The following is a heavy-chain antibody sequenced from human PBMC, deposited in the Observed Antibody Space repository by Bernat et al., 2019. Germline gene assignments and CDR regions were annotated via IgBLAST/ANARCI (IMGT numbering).Heavy chain of an antibody. Sequence: QVQLVESGGVVVQPGRSLRLSCAASGLTFSTYGMHWVRQAPGKGLEWVAVISYDGSNKYYADSMKGRFTISRDNSKNTLYLQVNSLRAEDTAVYYCAGTYDFWSVYYRYWGQGTLVTVSS. V-gene: IGHV3-30*03. J-gene: IGHJ4*02. D-gene: IGHD3-3*01. CDR1: GLTFSTYG. CDR3: AGTYDFWSVYYRY. CDR2: ISYDGSNK.